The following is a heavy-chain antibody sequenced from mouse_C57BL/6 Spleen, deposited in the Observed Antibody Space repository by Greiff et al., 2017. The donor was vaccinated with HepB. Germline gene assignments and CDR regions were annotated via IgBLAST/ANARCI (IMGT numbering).Heavy chain of an antibody. CDR3: ARKYYGSSSDYFDY. D-gene: IGHD1-1*01. CDR2: IYPGDGDT. V-gene: IGHV1-82*01. J-gene: IGHJ2*01. Sequence: VQLQESGPELVKPGASVKISCKASGYAFSSSWMNWVKQRPGKGLEWIGRIYPGDGDTNYNGKFKGKATLTADKSSSTAYMQLISLTSEDSAVYVCARKYYGSSSDYFDYWGQGTTLTVSS. CDR1: GYAFSSSW.